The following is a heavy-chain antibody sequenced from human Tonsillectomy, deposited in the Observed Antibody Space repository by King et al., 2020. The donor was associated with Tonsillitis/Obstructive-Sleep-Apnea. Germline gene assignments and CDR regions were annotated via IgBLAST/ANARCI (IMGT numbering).Heavy chain of an antibody. CDR1: GDSISSGSW. V-gene: IGHV4-4*02. CDR2: TSHDGRT. J-gene: IGHJ4*02. CDR3: AKKGVAAPGAD. D-gene: IGHD6-25*01. Sequence: LQESGPGLVKPSETLSLTCAVSGDSISSGSWWSWVRQPPGMGLEWIGETSHDGRTDYNPSLKSRVTISVDKSKNTYSLRLSSVTAADTAVYYCAKKGVAAPGADWGQGTLVTVSS.